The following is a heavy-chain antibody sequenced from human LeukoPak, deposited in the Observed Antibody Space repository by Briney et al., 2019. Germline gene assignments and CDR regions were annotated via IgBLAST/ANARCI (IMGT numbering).Heavy chain of an antibody. Sequence: SETLSLTCTVSGGSISSYYWSWIRQPPGKGLEWIGYIYYSGSTNYNPSLKSRVTISVDASKNQFSLKLSSVTAADTAVYYCAREVGYSNYFDYWGQGTLVTVSS. D-gene: IGHD2-15*01. CDR2: IYYSGST. CDR1: GGSISSYY. CDR3: AREVGYSNYFDY. V-gene: IGHV4-59*01. J-gene: IGHJ4*02.